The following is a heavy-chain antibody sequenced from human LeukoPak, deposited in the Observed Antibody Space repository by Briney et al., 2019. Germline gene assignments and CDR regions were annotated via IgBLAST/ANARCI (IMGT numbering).Heavy chain of an antibody. CDR3: ARDLIGRYTFDY. V-gene: IGHV3-30-3*01. Sequence: PGGSLRLSRAASGFTFSDYNMHRVRQAPGKGLDWVALMSPDGNKKYYADSVKGRFTISRDNSKNTVDLQLNSLRAEDTAVYYCARDLIGRYTFDYCGQGTLVTVSS. CDR2: MSPDGNKK. D-gene: IGHD3-10*01. CDR1: GFTFSDYN. J-gene: IGHJ4*02.